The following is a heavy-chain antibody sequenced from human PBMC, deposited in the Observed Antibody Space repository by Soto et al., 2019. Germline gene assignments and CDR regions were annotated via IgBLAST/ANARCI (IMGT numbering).Heavy chain of an antibody. CDR3: AKWIPLYYYNSSGYFDD. Sequence: LRLSCAASGFTFSSYAMSWVCQAPGKGLEWVSAISGSGGSTYYADSVKGRFTISRDNSKNTLYLQMNSLRAEDTAVYYCAKWIPLYYYNSSGYFDDWGQKSLVTVSS. CDR2: ISGSGGST. J-gene: IGHJ4*02. CDR1: GFTFSSYA. D-gene: IGHD3-22*01. V-gene: IGHV3-23*01.